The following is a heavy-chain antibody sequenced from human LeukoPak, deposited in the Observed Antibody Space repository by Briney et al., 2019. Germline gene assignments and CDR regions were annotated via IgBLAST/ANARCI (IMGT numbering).Heavy chain of an antibody. J-gene: IGHJ4*02. D-gene: IGHD6-19*01. V-gene: IGHV3-30*18. CDR2: ISYDGSNK. CDR1: GFTFSSYG. Sequence: PGGSLRLSCAASGFTFSSYGMHWVRQAPGKGLEWVAVISYDGSNKYYADSVKGRFTISRDNSKNTLYLQMNSLRAEDTAVYYCAKVDGSGWYPDYWGQGTLVTVSS. CDR3: AKVDGSGWYPDY.